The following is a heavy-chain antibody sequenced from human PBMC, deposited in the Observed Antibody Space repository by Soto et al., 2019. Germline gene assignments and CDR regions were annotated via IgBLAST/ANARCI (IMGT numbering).Heavy chain of an antibody. V-gene: IGHV1-69*13. CDR1: GGTFSSYA. D-gene: IGHD4-17*01. J-gene: IGHJ4*02. Sequence: SVKVSCKASGGTFSSYAISWVRQAPGQGLEWMGGIIPIFGTANYAQKFQGRVTITADESTSTAYMELSSLRPEDTAVYYCARGSVYGDYTPFDYWGQGTLVTVSS. CDR3: ARGSVYGDYTPFDY. CDR2: IIPIFGTA.